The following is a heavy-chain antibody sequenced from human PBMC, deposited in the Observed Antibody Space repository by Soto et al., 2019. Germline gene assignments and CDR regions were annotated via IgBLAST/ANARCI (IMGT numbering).Heavy chain of an antibody. J-gene: IGHJ4*02. CDR2: ISSTANYI. Sequence: LRLSCAASGFTFTRYSMNWVRQAPGKGLEWVSSISSTANYIYYGDSMKGRFTISRDNAKNSLYLEMNSLRAEDTAAYYCARESEDLTSNFDYWGQGTLVTVSS. CDR1: GFTFTRYS. V-gene: IGHV3-21*06. CDR3: ARESEDLTSNFDY.